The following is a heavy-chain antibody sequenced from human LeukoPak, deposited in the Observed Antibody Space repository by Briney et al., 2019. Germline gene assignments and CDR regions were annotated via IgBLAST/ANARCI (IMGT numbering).Heavy chain of an antibody. CDR3: ARARYDWVVFFYAFDI. V-gene: IGHV4-34*01. D-gene: IGHD5-12*01. Sequence: PSETLSLTCAVYGGSFSGYYWSWIRQPPGKGLEWIGEINHSGSTNYNPSLKSRVTISVDTSKNQFSLKLSSVTAADTAVYYCARARYDWVVFFYAFDIWGQGTMVTVSS. CDR2: INHSGST. CDR1: GGSFSGYY. J-gene: IGHJ3*02.